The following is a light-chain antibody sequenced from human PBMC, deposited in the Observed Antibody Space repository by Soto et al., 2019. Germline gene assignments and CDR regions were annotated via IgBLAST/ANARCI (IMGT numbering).Light chain of an antibody. CDR1: SDDVGAYNS. CDR3: CSSAPESTYV. J-gene: IGLJ1*01. CDR2: KGT. Sequence: QSALAQPASVSGSPGQSITISCTGTSDDVGAYNSVSWYQQLTHKAPQVILYKGTQRPSGVSSRFSGSTSGNAASLTISGLQADDEADYFCCSSAPESTYVFGTGTKLTVL. V-gene: IGLV2-23*01.